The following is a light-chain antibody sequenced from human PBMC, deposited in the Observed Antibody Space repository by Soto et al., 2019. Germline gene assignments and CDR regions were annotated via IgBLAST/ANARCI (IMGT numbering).Light chain of an antibody. CDR2: DAS. J-gene: IGKJ1*01. V-gene: IGKV1-5*01. Sequence: GDRVIITFRASQRINDWLAWYQQKPGKAPKLLIYDASTLESGVPSRFSGTASGTEFTLTINSLQPDDFATYYCLQYNSLWTFGQGTKVDIK. CDR3: LQYNSLWT. CDR1: QRINDW.